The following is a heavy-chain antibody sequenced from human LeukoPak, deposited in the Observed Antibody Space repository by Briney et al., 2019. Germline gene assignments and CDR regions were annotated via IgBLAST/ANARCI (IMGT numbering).Heavy chain of an antibody. CDR1: GFTFSSYG. Sequence: GRSLRLSCAASGFTFSSYGMHWVRQAPGKGLEWVAVIWYDGGNKYYADSVKGRFTISRDNSKKTLYLQMNSLRAEDTAVYYCARDRWSLGGSFDYWGQGTLVTVSS. J-gene: IGHJ4*02. D-gene: IGHD2-8*01. CDR2: IWYDGGNK. V-gene: IGHV3-33*08. CDR3: ARDRWSLGGSFDY.